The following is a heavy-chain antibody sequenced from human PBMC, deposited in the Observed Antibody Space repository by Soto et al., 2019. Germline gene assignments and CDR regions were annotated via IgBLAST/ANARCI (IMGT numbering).Heavy chain of an antibody. V-gene: IGHV4-34*01. J-gene: IGHJ4*02. Sequence: SETLSLTCAVYGGSFSGYYWSWFRQPPGKGLEWIGEINHSGSTNYNPSLKSRVTISVDTSKNQFSLTLSSVTAADTAVYYCARDPVYCSSTNCYPFDYWGQGTLLTVS. CDR3: ARDPVYCSSTNCYPFDY. CDR2: INHSGST. CDR1: GGSFSGYY. D-gene: IGHD2-2*01.